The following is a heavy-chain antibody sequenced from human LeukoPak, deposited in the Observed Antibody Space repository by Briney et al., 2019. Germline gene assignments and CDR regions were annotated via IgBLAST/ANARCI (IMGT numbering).Heavy chain of an antibody. D-gene: IGHD3-10*01. CDR1: GGSLSAYY. CDR3: TTGLLWFGTSFFDF. J-gene: IGHJ4*02. Sequence: ETLSLTCAVYGGSLSAYYWNWIRQPPGKGLEWVGRIKSKSDGGTTDYAAPVQGRFSISRDDSKNTLYLQMNSLKIEDTAVYYCTTGLLWFGTSFFDFWGQGTLVTVSS. V-gene: IGHV3-15*07. CDR2: IKSKSDGGTT.